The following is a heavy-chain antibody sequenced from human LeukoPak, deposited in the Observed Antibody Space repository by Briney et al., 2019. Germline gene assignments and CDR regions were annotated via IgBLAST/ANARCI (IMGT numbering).Heavy chain of an antibody. CDR1: GYTFTSYG. D-gene: IGHD3-16*01. CDR2: ISAYNGNT. J-gene: IGHJ6*02. CDR3: VRDPLGLGYYYYGMDV. Sequence: GASVKVSCKASGYTFTSYGISWVRQAPGQGLEWMGWISAYNGNTNYAQKLQGRVTMTTDTSTSTAYMELRSLRSDDTAVYYCVRDPLGLGYYYYGMDVWGQGTTVTVSS. V-gene: IGHV1-18*01.